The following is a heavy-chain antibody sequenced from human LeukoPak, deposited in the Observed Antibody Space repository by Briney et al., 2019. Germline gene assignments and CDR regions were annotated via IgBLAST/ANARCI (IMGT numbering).Heavy chain of an antibody. Sequence: GRSLRLSCAASGFTFDDYAMHWVRQAPGKGLERVSGISWDSGSVDSADSVKGRFTISRDNARNSLYLQMNSLRAEDTALYYCAKGNSYDSSGLPFDYWGQGTLVTVSS. CDR1: GFTFDDYA. V-gene: IGHV3-9*01. CDR3: AKGNSYDSSGLPFDY. CDR2: ISWDSGSV. J-gene: IGHJ4*02. D-gene: IGHD3-22*01.